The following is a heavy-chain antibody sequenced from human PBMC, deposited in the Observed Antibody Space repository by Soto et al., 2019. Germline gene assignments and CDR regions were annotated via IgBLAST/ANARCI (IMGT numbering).Heavy chain of an antibody. D-gene: IGHD2-21*02. CDR1: GFTFSNAW. CDR3: TTDVHIVVVTAIDYFDY. V-gene: IGHV3-15*01. Sequence: GGSLRLSCAASGFTFSNAWMSWVRQAPGKGLEWVGRIKSKTDGGTTDYAAPVKVRFTISRDDSKNTLYLQMNSLKTEDTAVYYCTTDVHIVVVTAIDYFDYWGQGTLVTVSS. J-gene: IGHJ4*02. CDR2: IKSKTDGGTT.